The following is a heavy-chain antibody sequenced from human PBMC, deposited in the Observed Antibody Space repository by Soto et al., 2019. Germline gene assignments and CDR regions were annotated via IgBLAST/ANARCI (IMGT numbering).Heavy chain of an antibody. CDR2: INAGNGNT. D-gene: IGHD1-7*01. CDR3: ARDIWGKYNWNYGGSYYYYGMDV. V-gene: IGHV1-3*01. J-gene: IGHJ6*02. Sequence: ASVKVSCKASGYTFTSYAMHWVRQAPGQRLEWMGWINAGNGNTKYSQKFQGRVTITRDTSASTAYMELSSLRSEDTAVYYCARDIWGKYNWNYGGSYYYYGMDVWGQGTTVTVSS. CDR1: GYTFTSYA.